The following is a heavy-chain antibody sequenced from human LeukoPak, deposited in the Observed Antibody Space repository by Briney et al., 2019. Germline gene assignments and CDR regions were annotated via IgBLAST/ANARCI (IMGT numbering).Heavy chain of an antibody. Sequence: SVKVSCKASGGTFSSYAISWVRQAPGQGLEWMGGIIPIFGTANYAQKFQGRVTITTDESTSTAYMELSSLRSEDTAVYYCARVFGSRNAFDYWGQGTLLTASS. CDR1: GGTFSSYA. CDR3: ARVFGSRNAFDY. D-gene: IGHD1-26*01. J-gene: IGHJ4*02. CDR2: IIPIFGTA. V-gene: IGHV1-69*05.